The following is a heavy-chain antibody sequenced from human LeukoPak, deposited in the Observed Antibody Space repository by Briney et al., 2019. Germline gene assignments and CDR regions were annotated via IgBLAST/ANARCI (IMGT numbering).Heavy chain of an antibody. CDR3: ARDYKYAFDN. CDR2: FGIDSGNT. CDR1: AFTFRDYS. D-gene: IGHD5-24*01. J-gene: IGHJ4*02. Sequence: GGSLSLSGGASAFTFRDYSKQWFRVAPDKGLDGLFYFGIDSGNTNYADSVKGRFTISGDKAKISLYLQMNSLRVEDTAVYYCARDYKYAFDNWGQGTLVTVSS. V-gene: IGHV3-48*01.